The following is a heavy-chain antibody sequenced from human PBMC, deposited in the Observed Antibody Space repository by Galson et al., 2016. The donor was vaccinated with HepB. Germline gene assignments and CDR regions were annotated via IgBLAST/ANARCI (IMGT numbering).Heavy chain of an antibody. J-gene: IGHJ6*02. CDR2: IKQDGSET. D-gene: IGHD6-25*01. CDR3: ARRPVSGAAGYYHGMDV. CDR1: GFLRNYW. V-gene: IGHV3-7*01. Sequence: SLRLSCAASGFLRNYWMSWVRQAPGKGLEWVVNIKQDGSETHYVDSVKGRFTISRDNAKNSLYLQMNSLRAEDTAVYYCARRPVSGAAGYYHGMDVWGQGTTVIVSS.